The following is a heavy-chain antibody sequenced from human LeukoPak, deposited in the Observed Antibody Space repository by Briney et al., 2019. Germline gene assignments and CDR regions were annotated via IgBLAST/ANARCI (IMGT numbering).Heavy chain of an antibody. D-gene: IGHD3-22*01. CDR2: VYTSGST. J-gene: IGHJ4*02. Sequence: SETLSLTCTVSGGSISSYYWSWIRQPAGKGLEWIGRVYTSGSTNYNPSLKSRVTMSVDTSKNQFSQQLISVTAADTAVYYCARDEDSIFDYWGQGTLVNISS. CDR3: ARDEDSIFDY. CDR1: GGSISSYY. V-gene: IGHV4-4*07.